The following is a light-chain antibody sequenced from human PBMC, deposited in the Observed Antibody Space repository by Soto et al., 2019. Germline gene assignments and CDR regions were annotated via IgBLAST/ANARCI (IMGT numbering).Light chain of an antibody. V-gene: IGLV1-40*01. Sequence: QSVLTQPPSVSGAPGQRVTISCTGXSSXFGAGYDVHWYQQLPGTAPKLLIYGDSHRPSGVPDRFSGSKSGTSASLAITGLQAEDEADYYCQSYDTSLSGFVFGTGTKLTVL. CDR1: SSXFGAGYD. CDR2: GDS. CDR3: QSYDTSLSGFV. J-gene: IGLJ1*01.